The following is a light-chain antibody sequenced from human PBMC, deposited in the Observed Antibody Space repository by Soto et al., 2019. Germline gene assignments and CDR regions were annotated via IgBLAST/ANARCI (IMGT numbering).Light chain of an antibody. J-gene: IGKJ4*01. Sequence: EIVLTQSPGTLSLSPGERATLSCRASQSVSSSYLAWYQQKPGQAPRLLIYGASSRATGIPHRFSGSGSGTDFTLTISRLEPEDFAVYYCHQYGSSPLTFGGGTKVEIK. V-gene: IGKV3-20*01. CDR2: GAS. CDR3: HQYGSSPLT. CDR1: QSVSSSY.